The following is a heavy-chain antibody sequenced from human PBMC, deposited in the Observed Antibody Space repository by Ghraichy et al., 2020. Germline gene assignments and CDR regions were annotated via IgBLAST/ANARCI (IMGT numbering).Heavy chain of an antibody. J-gene: IGHJ4*02. V-gene: IGHV3-33*01. D-gene: IGHD2-15*01. CDR2: IWYDGSNK. CDR3: ARATLPYCSGGSYYPSH. Sequence: GGSLRLSCAASGFTFSSYGMHWVRQAPGKGLEWVAVIWYDGSNKYYADSVKGRFTISRDNSKNTLYLQMNSLRAEDTAVYYCARATLPYCSGGSYYPSHWGQGTLVTVSS. CDR1: GFTFSSYG.